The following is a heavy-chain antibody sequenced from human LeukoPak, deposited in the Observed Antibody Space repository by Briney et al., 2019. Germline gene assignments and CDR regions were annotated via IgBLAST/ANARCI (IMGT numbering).Heavy chain of an antibody. Sequence: SQTLSLTCTVSGASISSGDYLWSWIRQPAGKGLEWIGRIYTSGSTNYNPSLKSRVTISVDTSKNQFSLKLSSVTAADTAVYYCARSRERTNNWFDPWGQGTLVTVSS. J-gene: IGHJ5*02. CDR1: GASISSGDYL. D-gene: IGHD1-14*01. CDR3: ARSRERTNNWFDP. CDR2: IYTSGST. V-gene: IGHV4-61*02.